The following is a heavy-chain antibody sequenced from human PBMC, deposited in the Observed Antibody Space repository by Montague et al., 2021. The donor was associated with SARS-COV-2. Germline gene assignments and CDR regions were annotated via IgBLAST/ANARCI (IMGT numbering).Heavy chain of an antibody. Sequence: SETLSLTCAVYGGSFSGYYWTWIRQSPGKGLEWIAEINHRGTTNYNFNPSLRSRVTISVDTSKSQFSLKLSSVTAADTGVYYCARWDPQTLTLIGLRGKSASDXWGQGTLVTVSS. J-gene: IGHJ4*02. D-gene: IGHD4-23*01. CDR1: GGSFSGYY. V-gene: IGHV4-34*01. CDR3: ARWDPQTLTLIGLRGKSASDX. CDR2: INHRGTT.